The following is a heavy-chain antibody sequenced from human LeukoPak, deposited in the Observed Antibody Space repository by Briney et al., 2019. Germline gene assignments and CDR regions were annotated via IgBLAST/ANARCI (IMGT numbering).Heavy chain of an antibody. CDR3: ARGGGDWGFHQSDY. V-gene: IGHV4-61*02. CDR2: IYTSGST. Sequence: PSETLSLTCTVSGGSFSSGSYYWSWIRQPAWKGLEWIGRIYTSGSTNYNPSLKSRVTISVDTSKNQFSLKLSSVTAADTAVYYCARGGGDWGFHQSDYWGQGTLVTVSS. D-gene: IGHD2-21*01. J-gene: IGHJ4*02. CDR1: GGSFSSGSYY.